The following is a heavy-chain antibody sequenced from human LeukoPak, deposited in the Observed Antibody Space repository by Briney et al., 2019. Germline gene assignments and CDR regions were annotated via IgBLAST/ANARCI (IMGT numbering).Heavy chain of an antibody. CDR2: IDQDGSEK. Sequence: GGSLRLSCAASGFTFSSSWMSWVRQAPGKGLEWVANIDQDGSEKYFMDSVKGRFTISRDNAKKSLYLQMNSLRAEDTAVYYCAKTAPYSGYDYGPFDYWGQGTLVTVSS. D-gene: IGHD5-12*01. J-gene: IGHJ4*02. CDR1: GFTFSSSW. CDR3: AKTAPYSGYDYGPFDY. V-gene: IGHV3-7*03.